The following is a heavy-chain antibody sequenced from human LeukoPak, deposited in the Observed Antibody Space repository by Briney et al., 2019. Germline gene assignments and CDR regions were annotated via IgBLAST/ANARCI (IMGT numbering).Heavy chain of an antibody. V-gene: IGHV1-18*01. J-gene: IGHJ4*02. CDR2: ISPYNGNT. CDR1: GYTFTTYG. D-gene: IGHD3-16*01. Sequence: AASVKVSCTASGYTFTTYGITWIRQSPGQGLEWMGWISPYNGNTNYGLKFQARLTLPTDTATSTAYMELRSLQSDDSAVYFWTTWGGGGHWGQGTLVSVSS. CDR3: TTWGGGGH.